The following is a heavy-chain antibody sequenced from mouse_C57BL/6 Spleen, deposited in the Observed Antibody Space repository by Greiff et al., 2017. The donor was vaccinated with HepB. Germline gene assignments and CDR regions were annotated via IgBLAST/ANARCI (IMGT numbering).Heavy chain of an antibody. CDR2: IYPGDGDT. CDR3: APYYYGSSYWFAY. CDR1: GYAFSSYW. Sequence: QVQLQQSGAELVKPGASVKISCKASGYAFSSYWMNWVKQRPGKGLEWIGQIYPGDGDTNYNGKFKGKATLTADKSSSTAYMQLSSLTSEDSAVYFCAPYYYGSSYWFAYWGQGTLVTVSA. J-gene: IGHJ3*01. V-gene: IGHV1-80*01. D-gene: IGHD1-1*01.